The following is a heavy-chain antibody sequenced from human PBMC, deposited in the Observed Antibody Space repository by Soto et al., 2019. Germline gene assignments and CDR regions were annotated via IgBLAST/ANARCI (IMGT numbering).Heavy chain of an antibody. CDR2: ISYDVRKT. D-gene: IGHD4-17*01. CDR3: AKDSLGGMGTVMMPGPD. J-gene: IGHJ4*02. Sequence: GGSLRLSCAVSGLTFSTYGMHWVRQAPGKXLEWVAVISYDVRKTHYADSVRGRFTISRDNSKSTLYLQMNDLRADDTALYYCAKDSLGGMGTVMMPGPDWGQGTLVTVSS. CDR1: GLTFSTYG. V-gene: IGHV3-30*18.